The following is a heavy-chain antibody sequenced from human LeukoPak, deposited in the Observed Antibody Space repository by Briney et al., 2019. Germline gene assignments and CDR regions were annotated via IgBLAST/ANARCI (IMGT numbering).Heavy chain of an antibody. CDR1: GGSINSGY. J-gene: IGHJ4*02. Sequence: SETLSLTCSVSGGSINSGYWSWIRQPPGKGLEWIGLLYPSGSTNYNPSLKSRVTISVDTCRTQFSLKLSSMTAADTAVYYCAGGHYPLEYWGQGTLVTVSS. CDR3: AGGHYPLEY. D-gene: IGHD1-26*01. V-gene: IGHV4-59*01. CDR2: LYPSGST.